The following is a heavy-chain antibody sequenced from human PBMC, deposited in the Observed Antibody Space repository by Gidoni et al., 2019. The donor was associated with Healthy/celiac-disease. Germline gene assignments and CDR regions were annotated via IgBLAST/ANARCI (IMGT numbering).Heavy chain of an antibody. J-gene: IGHJ4*02. CDR1: GYTFTSYA. CDR2: MNPNSGNT. Sequence: QVQLVQSGAALKKPGASVKVSCQASGYTFTSYAINGVRQATGQGLEWRGGMNPNSGNTGYAQKFQGRVTMTRKTSISTAYMEMSSLRSEDTAVYYCATQRSSSSWYGSAGYWGQGTLVTVSS. CDR3: ATQRSSSSWYGSAGY. V-gene: IGHV1-8*01. D-gene: IGHD6-13*01.